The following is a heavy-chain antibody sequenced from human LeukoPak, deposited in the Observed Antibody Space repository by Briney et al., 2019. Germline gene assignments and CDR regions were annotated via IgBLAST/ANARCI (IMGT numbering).Heavy chain of an antibody. CDR2: IYYSGST. V-gene: IGHV4-39*01. J-gene: IGHJ4*02. CDR1: GGSISSSSCY. Sequence: SETLSLTCTVSGGSISSSSCYWGWIRQPPGKGLEWIGSIYYSGSTYYNPSLKSRVTISVDTSKNQFSLKLSSVTAADTAVYYCARRGGGSYLKNYFDYWGQGTLVTVSS. CDR3: ARRGGGSYLKNYFDY. D-gene: IGHD1-26*01.